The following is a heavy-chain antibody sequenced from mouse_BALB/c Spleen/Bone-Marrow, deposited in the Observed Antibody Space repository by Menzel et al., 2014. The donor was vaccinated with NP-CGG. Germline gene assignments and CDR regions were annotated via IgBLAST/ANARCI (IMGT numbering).Heavy chain of an antibody. CDR3: ARSYYGSIYPMDY. Sequence: VQLVASGPALVRPGVSVMISCKGSVYPFTEYAMHWVKHSPAKRVEWIGVISTYSGNTNYNQKFKGKAIMTVDKASSTAYRELARLTSEDSDSEDSARSYYGSIYPMDYWGQGTSVTVSS. J-gene: IGHJ4*01. D-gene: IGHD1-1*01. CDR2: ISTYSGNT. CDR1: VYPFTEYA. V-gene: IGHV1-67*01.